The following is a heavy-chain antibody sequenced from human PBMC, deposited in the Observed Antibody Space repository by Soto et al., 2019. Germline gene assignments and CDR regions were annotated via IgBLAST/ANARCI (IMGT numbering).Heavy chain of an antibody. CDR2: IYYSGST. CDR1: GGSISSYY. V-gene: IGHV4-59*08. CDR3: ASGSKGDFDY. D-gene: IGHD1-26*01. Sequence: TSETLSLTCTVSGGSISSYYWSWIRQPPGKGLEWIGYIYYSGSTNYNPSLKSRVTISVDTSKNQFFLKLSSVTAADTDVYYCASGSKGDFDYWGQGTLVTVSS. J-gene: IGHJ4*02.